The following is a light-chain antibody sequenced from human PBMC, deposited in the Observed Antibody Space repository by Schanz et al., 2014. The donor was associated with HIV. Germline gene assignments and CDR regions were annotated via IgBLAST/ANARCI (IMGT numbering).Light chain of an antibody. J-gene: IGLJ2*01. CDR3: AAWDDNLNGVV. Sequence: QSVLTQPPSVSGAPGQRVIISCTGSSSNIGAGYDVHWYQQLPGAAPKVLINSNNHRPSGVPDRFSGSKSGTSGSLAISGLQSEDEADYYCAAWDDNLNGVVFGGGTKLTVL. CDR1: SSNIGAGYD. V-gene: IGLV1-40*01. CDR2: SNN.